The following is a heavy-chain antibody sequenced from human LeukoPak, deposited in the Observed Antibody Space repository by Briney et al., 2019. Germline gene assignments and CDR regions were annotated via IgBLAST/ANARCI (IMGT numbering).Heavy chain of an antibody. CDR1: GGSISSYY. Sequence: SETLSLTCTVSGGSISSYYWSWIRQPPGKGLEWVEYIYYSGSTNYNPSLKSRATTSVDTSKNQLSLKLSSVTAADTAVYYCARVIGYCSSTSCFGYFDYWGQGTLVTVSS. V-gene: IGHV4-59*08. D-gene: IGHD2-2*01. CDR3: ARVIGYCSSTSCFGYFDY. CDR2: IYYSGST. J-gene: IGHJ4*02.